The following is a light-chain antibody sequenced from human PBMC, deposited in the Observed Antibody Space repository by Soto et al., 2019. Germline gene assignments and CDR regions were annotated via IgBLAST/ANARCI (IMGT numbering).Light chain of an antibody. CDR1: SSDVAGYKS. CDR3: SSYRSSSTPYV. CDR2: DVS. J-gene: IGLJ1*01. Sequence: QSALTQPASVSGSPGQSITISCTGASSDVAGYKSVSWYQQHPGKAPKLLIYDVSNRPSGVSNRFSGSKSGFTASLTISGLQAEDEADYYCSSYRSSSTPYVFGSGTKLTVL. V-gene: IGLV2-14*01.